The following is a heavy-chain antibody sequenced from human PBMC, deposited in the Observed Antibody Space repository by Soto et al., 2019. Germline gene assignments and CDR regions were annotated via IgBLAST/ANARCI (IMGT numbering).Heavy chain of an antibody. CDR1: GFPFSSHA. J-gene: IGHJ6*02. CDR2: ISYDGTNK. Sequence: QVQLVESGGGVVQPGRSLRLSCAAPGFPFSSHAMYWVRQAPGKGLEWVALISYDGTNKQYADSVKGRLTVSRDDSTNTLYLQMNSLRPEDTAVYHCARDSNTYRDYYHGMDVWGQGTTVTVSS. CDR3: ARDSNTYRDYYHGMDV. V-gene: IGHV3-30-3*01. D-gene: IGHD3-10*02.